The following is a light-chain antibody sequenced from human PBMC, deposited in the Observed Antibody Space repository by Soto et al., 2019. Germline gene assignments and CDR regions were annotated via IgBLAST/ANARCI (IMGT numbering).Light chain of an antibody. Sequence: DIQMTQSPSTLSASLGDRVTISCRASQTINNWLAWYQQRPGKAPKLLIFDASTLESGVPSRFSSSGSGTEFTLTTSSLQPDEGTTYDCYHYSTSSPTGTFSQVT. CDR3: YHYSTSSPTGT. V-gene: IGKV1-5*01. J-gene: IGKJ1*01. CDR2: DAS. CDR1: QTINNW.